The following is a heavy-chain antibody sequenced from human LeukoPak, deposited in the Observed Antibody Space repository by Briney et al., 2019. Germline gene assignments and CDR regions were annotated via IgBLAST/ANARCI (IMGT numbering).Heavy chain of an antibody. Sequence: SETLSLTCAVYGGSFSGYYWSWIRQPPGKGLDWIGEINLSGSTNYNPSLKSRVTISVDTSKNQFSLKLSSVTAADTAVYYCARGKSLRYYYDSSGYGVDAFDIWGQGTMVAVSS. D-gene: IGHD3-22*01. V-gene: IGHV4-34*01. CDR1: GGSFSGYY. J-gene: IGHJ3*02. CDR3: ARGKSLRYYYDSSGYGVDAFDI. CDR2: INLSGST.